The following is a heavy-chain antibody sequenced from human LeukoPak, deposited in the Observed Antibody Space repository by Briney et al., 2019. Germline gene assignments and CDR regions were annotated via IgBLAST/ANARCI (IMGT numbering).Heavy chain of an antibody. CDR1: GFTFSSYA. Sequence: GGSLRLSCAASGFTFSSYAMSWVRQAPGKGLEWVSAISGSGGSTYYADSVKGQFTISRDNSKNTLYLQMNSLRAEDTAVYYCAKVPARLVGATSYFDYWGQGTLVTVSS. CDR2: ISGSGGST. D-gene: IGHD1-26*01. J-gene: IGHJ4*02. CDR3: AKVPARLVGATSYFDY. V-gene: IGHV3-23*01.